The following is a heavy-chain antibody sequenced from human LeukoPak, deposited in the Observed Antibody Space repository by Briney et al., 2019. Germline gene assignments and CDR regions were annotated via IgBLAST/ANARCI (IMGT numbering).Heavy chain of an antibody. D-gene: IGHD6-19*01. CDR2: INTDGSST. CDR1: GFTFSSYW. V-gene: IGHV3-74*01. CDR3: VRGGSCSGSPMRYGTDV. J-gene: IGHJ6*02. Sequence: SGGSLRLSCAASGFTFSSYWMHWVRQAPGKGLVWVSRINTDGSSTSYADSVKGRFTISRDNAKNTLYLQMNSLRAEDTAVYYCVRGGSCSGSPMRYGTDVWGQGTTVTVSS.